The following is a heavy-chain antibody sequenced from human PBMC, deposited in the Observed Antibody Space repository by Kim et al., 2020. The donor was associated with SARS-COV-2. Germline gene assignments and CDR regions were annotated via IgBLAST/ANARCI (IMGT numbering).Heavy chain of an antibody. V-gene: IGHV5-10-1*01. CDR2: IDPSDSTT. CDR3: TSRGIYCGGSACPDS. J-gene: IGHJ5*01. CDR1: GFGSTTYW. D-gene: IGHD2-21*01. Sequence: GESLKISCETSGFGSTTYWIAWVRQMPGKGLEWMGRIDPSDSTTNYSPSFQGHVTISADTSVRTAYLQWSSLKASDSATYYCTSRGIYCGGSACPDSWGQGTLVTVSS.